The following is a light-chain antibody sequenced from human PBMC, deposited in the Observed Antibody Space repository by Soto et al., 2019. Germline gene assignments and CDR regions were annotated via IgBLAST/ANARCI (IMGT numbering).Light chain of an antibody. V-gene: IGLV2-14*03. CDR3: NSYLTSIVA. CDR1: SGDVGAYDY. J-gene: IGLJ2*01. Sequence: QSALTQPASVSGSLGQSITISCTGTSGDVGAYDYVSWYQQHPGKAPKLMIFDVSSRPSGISNRFSGSKSGNTASLTISGLQAEDEADYYCNSYLTSIVAFGGGTQLTVL. CDR2: DVS.